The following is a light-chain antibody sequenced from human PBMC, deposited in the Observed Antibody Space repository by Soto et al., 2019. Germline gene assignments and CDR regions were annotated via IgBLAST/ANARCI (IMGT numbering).Light chain of an antibody. Sequence: EIVITQSPATRSVSPGERSPLSCMASQSVSSSYLAWYQQKPVQAPRLLIYGESSRATGIPDRFSGSGSGTDFTLTIRRLEPEDFAVYYCQKYGSSSTFGQGTKVDI. CDR1: QSVSSSY. J-gene: IGKJ1*01. CDR2: GES. CDR3: QKYGSSST. V-gene: IGKV3-20*01.